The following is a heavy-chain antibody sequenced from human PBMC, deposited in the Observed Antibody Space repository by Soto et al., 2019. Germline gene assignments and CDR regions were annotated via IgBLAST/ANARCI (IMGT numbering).Heavy chain of an antibody. CDR3: ASATVVTATFDF. Sequence: GGSLRLSCAASGFAFRSYNMNWVRQAPGKGLEWVASISSGSSNIYYADSVKGRFTISRDNAKNSLYLQMDSLRAEDSAVYYCASATVVTATFDFWGQEPWSPSPQ. CDR1: GFAFRSYN. V-gene: IGHV3-21*01. J-gene: IGHJ4*01. D-gene: IGHD2-21*02. CDR2: ISSGSSNI.